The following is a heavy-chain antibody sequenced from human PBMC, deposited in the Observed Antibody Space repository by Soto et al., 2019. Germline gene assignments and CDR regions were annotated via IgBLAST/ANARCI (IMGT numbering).Heavy chain of an antibody. CDR3: AKQIFKWELYAFDL. CDR2: ISGSGERT. V-gene: IGHV3-23*01. CDR1: GFTFRSYA. Sequence: PGGSLRLSCGASGFTFRSYAMSWVRQTPGKGLEWVAGISGSGERTYYADSVKGRFNISRDNSKNTVDLQLSSLRVEDTAVYFYAKQIFKWELYAFDLWGQGTMVTVSS. D-gene: IGHD1-26*01. J-gene: IGHJ3*01.